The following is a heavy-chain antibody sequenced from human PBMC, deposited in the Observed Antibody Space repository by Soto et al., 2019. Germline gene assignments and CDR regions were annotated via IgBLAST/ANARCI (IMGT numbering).Heavy chain of an antibody. CDR2: ISSNGGST. CDR3: VKGRSSSWYDWFDP. D-gene: IGHD6-13*01. Sequence: GGSLRLSCSASGSTFSSYAMHWVRQAPGKGLEYVSAISSNGGSTYYADSVKGRFTISRDNSKNTLYLQMSSLRAEDTAVYYCVKGRSSSWYDWFDPWGQGTLVTVSS. V-gene: IGHV3-64D*06. CDR1: GSTFSSYA. J-gene: IGHJ5*02.